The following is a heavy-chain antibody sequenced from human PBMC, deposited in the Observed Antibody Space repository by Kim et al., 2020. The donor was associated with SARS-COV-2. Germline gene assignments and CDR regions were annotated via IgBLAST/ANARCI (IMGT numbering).Heavy chain of an antibody. CDR3: ARSPLQPLFVDV. V-gene: IGHV3-21*01. J-gene: IGHJ3*01. D-gene: IGHD2-15*01. CDR1: GFTFSSYS. CDR2: ISSSSSYI. Sequence: GGSLRLSCAASGFTFSSYSMNWVRQAPGKGLEWVSSISSSSSYIYYADSVKGRFTISRDNAKNSLYLQMNSLRAEDTAVYYCARSPLQPLFVDVWGQGTMVTVSS.